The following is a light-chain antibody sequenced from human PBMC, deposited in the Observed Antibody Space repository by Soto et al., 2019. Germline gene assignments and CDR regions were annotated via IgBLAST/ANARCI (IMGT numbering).Light chain of an antibody. J-gene: IGKJ1*01. CDR1: QSVSSY. V-gene: IGKV3-20*01. CDR3: QHYGNSLTWT. Sequence: ELVLTQSPATLSLSPGEIATLSCRASQSVSSYLAWYQQKPGQAPRLLIYGASSRATGIPDRFSGSGSGTDFTLPISRLEPEDFAVYYCQHYGNSLTWTLGQGTKVDI. CDR2: GAS.